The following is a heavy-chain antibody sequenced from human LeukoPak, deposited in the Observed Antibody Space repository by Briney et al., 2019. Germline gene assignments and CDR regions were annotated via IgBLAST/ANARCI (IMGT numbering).Heavy chain of an antibody. CDR1: GFTFSSYW. CDR3: AGDGESLDY. J-gene: IGHJ4*02. D-gene: IGHD3-10*01. CDR2: IKKDGSEK. Sequence: PGGSLRLSCAASGFTFSSYWMSWVRQAPGKGLEWVANIKKDGSEKYYVDSVKGRFTISRDNAKNSLYLQMNSLRAEDTAVYGCAGDGESLDYWGQGTLVTVSS. V-gene: IGHV3-7*01.